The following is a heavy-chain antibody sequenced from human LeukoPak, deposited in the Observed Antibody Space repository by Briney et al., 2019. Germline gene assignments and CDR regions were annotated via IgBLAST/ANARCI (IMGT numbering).Heavy chain of an antibody. CDR3: ARGRSTVYCSAGSCYRLGY. V-gene: IGHV4-34*01. D-gene: IGHD2-15*01. CDR1: GGSFSSYY. J-gene: IGHJ4*02. Sequence: NPSETLSLTCAVYGGSFSSYYWSWIRQPPGKGLEWIGEINHSGSTNYNPSLKSRVTISVDTSKNQFSLKLSSVTAADTAVYYCARGRSTVYCSAGSCYRLGYWGQGTPVTVSS. CDR2: INHSGST.